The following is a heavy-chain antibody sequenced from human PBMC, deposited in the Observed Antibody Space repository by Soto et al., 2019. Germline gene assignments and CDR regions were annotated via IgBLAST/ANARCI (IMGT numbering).Heavy chain of an antibody. CDR1: GGSISPYY. V-gene: IGHV4-59*01. D-gene: IGHD1-26*01. CDR2: IYYSGST. J-gene: IGHJ4*02. Sequence: PAETLSLTCTISGGSISPYYWNWIRQPPGKGLEWIGYIYYSGSTIYNPSLKSRVTISLDTSKNQFSLKLRSTTAADTAVYYCAREVGASPDYFDYWGQGALVTVSA. CDR3: AREVGASPDYFDY.